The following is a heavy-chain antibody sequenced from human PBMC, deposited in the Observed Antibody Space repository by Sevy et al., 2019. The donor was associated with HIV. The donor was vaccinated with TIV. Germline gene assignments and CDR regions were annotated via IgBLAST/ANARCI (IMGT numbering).Heavy chain of an antibody. V-gene: IGHV3-30*04. Sequence: GGSLRLSCAASGFTFSSYAMHWVRQAPGKGLEWVAVISYDGSNKYYADSVKGRFTISRDNSKNTLYLQMNSLRAEDTAVYYCARAIIEMATITEFDYWGQGTLVTVSS. CDR2: ISYDGSNK. CDR1: GFTFSSYA. J-gene: IGHJ4*02. D-gene: IGHD5-12*01. CDR3: ARAIIEMATITEFDY.